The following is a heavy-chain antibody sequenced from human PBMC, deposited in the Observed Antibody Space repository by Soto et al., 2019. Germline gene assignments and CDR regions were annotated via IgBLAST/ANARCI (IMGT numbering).Heavy chain of an antibody. CDR2: LSSNGATT. Sequence: WSLRLSCSASGFTFLDFAMHWVRQAPGKALEYVSSLSSNGATTYYADSARGRFTISRDNSKNTLYLHLSSLTPDDTGIYFCVKVRGAVGGTGTFDSWGQGSQVTVSS. V-gene: IGHV3-64D*06. J-gene: IGHJ4*02. D-gene: IGHD6-19*01. CDR1: GFTFLDFA. CDR3: VKVRGAVGGTGTFDS.